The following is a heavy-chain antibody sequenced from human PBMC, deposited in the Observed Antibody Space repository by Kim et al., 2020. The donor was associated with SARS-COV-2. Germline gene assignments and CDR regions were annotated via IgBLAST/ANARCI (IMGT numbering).Heavy chain of an antibody. Sequence: STYYADSEKGRFTISRDIPKDTLYLQMNSLRADDTAVYYCSRSTVGAYFDYWGQGSLVSVSS. J-gene: IGHJ4*02. CDR2: ST. CDR3: SRSTVGAYFDY. D-gene: IGHD1-26*01. V-gene: IGHV3-53*01.